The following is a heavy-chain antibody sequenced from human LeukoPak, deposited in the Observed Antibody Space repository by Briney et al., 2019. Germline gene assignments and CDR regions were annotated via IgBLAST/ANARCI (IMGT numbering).Heavy chain of an antibody. CDR1: GFTFSDYY. V-gene: IGHV3-11*05. Sequence: GGSLRLSCAASGFTFSDYYMSWIRQAPGKGLEWVSYISSSSSYTNYADSVKGRLTISRDNAKNSLYLQMNSLRAEDTAVYYCAREVAAAGFDYWGQGTLVTVSS. CDR2: ISSSSSYT. D-gene: IGHD6-13*01. J-gene: IGHJ4*02. CDR3: AREVAAAGFDY.